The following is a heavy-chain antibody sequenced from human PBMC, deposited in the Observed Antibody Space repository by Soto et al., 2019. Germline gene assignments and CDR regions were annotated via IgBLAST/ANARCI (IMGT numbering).Heavy chain of an antibody. CDR1: GSSINSEHYH. D-gene: IGHD2-21*02. CDR2: IHFPGSI. CDR3: VREDDGGDSDYYGLNV. Sequence: QVQLQESGPGLVRPSQTLSLTCTVSGSSINSEHYHWTWIRQAPGKGLEWIGSIHFPGSIRYNPSLQSRVTMSVDTYKNLFSLNLSYVTAADTAVYFCVREDDGGDSDYYGLNVWGQGTTVTISS. J-gene: IGHJ6*02. V-gene: IGHV4-30-4*01.